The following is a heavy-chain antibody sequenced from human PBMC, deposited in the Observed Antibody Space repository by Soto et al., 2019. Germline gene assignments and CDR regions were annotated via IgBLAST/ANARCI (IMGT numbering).Heavy chain of an antibody. J-gene: IGHJ2*01. D-gene: IGHD6-13*01. CDR2: ISGSGGST. CDR1: GFTFSSYA. Sequence: EVQLLESGGGLVQPGGSLRLSCAASGFTFSSYAMSWVRQAPGKGLEWVSAISGSGGSTYYADSVKGRFTISRDNSKNTLYLQMNSLRAEDTAVYYCARDWGYSSSPDWYFDLWGRGTLVTVSS. CDR3: ARDWGYSSSPDWYFDL. V-gene: IGHV3-23*01.